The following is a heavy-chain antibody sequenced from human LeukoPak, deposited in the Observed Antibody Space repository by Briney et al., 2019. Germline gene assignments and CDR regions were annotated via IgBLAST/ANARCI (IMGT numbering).Heavy chain of an antibody. CDR2: IIPIFGTA. D-gene: IGHD3-10*01. J-gene: IGHJ3*02. V-gene: IGHV1-69*05. CDR1: GGTFSSYA. CDR3: ARDPGDYCGSGSYAFDI. Sequence: SVKVSCKASGGTFSSYAISWVRQAPGQGLEWMGGIIPIFGTANYAQKFQGTVTITTDESTSTAYMELSSLRSEDTAVYYCARDPGDYCGSGSYAFDIWGQGTMVTVSS.